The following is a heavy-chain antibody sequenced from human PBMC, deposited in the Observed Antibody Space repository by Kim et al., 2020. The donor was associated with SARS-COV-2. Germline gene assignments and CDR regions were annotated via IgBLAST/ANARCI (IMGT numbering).Heavy chain of an antibody. CDR1: GFTFSSYW. J-gene: IGHJ6*02. CDR2: INSDGSST. V-gene: IGHV3-74*01. Sequence: GGSLRLSCAASGFTFSSYWMHWVRQAPGKGLVWVSRINSDGSSTSYADSVKGRFTISRDNAKNTLYLQMNSLRAEDTAVYYCARAGYVYYYGMDVWGQGTTVTVSS. D-gene: IGHD5-12*01. CDR3: ARAGYVYYYGMDV.